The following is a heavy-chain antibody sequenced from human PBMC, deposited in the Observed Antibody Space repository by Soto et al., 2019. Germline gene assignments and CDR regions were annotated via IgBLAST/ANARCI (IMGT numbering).Heavy chain of an antibody. J-gene: IGHJ5*02. CDR1: GGSISSSSYY. CDR2: IYYSGST. CDR3: ARVFYCTGGSCYSKGFDP. Sequence: QLQLQESGPGLVKPSETLSLTCTVSGGSISSSSYYWGWIRQPPGKGLEWIANIYYSGSTYYNPSLKSRGTLSFGRSNNQFPLKRSSVSATDTAVYYCARVFYCTGGSCYSKGFDPWGQGTLVTVSS. D-gene: IGHD2-15*01. V-gene: IGHV4-39*01.